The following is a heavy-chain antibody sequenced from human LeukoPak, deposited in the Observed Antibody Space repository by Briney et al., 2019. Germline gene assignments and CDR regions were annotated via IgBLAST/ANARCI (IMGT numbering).Heavy chain of an antibody. D-gene: IGHD3-22*01. CDR3: AGSYDSSGYYYTEYFDY. CDR1: GFTFSSYA. CDR2: ISSSSSYI. V-gene: IGHV3-21*01. J-gene: IGHJ4*02. Sequence: GGSLRLSCAASGFTFSSYAMSWVRQAPGKGLEWVSSISSSSSYIYYADSVKGRFTISRDNAKNSLYLQMNSLRAEDTAVYYCAGSYDSSGYYYTEYFDYWGQGTLVTVSS.